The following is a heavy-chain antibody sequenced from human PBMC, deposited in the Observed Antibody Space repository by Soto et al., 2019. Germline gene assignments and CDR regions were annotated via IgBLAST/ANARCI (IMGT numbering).Heavy chain of an antibody. CDR2: IYYSGST. Sequence: KTSETLSLTCTVSGGSISSSSYYWGWIRQPPGKGLEWIGSIYYSGSTYYNPSLKSRVTISVDTSKNQFSLKLSSVTAADTAVYYCAKTYSDYVWGNYRPDPFDIWGQGTMVTVSS. CDR1: GGSISSSSYY. V-gene: IGHV4-39*01. CDR3: AKTYSDYVWGNYRPDPFDI. D-gene: IGHD3-16*02. J-gene: IGHJ3*02.